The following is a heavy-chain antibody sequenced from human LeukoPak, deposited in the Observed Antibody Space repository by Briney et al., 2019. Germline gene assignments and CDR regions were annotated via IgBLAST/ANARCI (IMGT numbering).Heavy chain of an antibody. Sequence: GASVKVSCKASGGTFSSYAISWVRQAPGQGLVWMGGIIPIFGTANYAQKFQGRVTITTDESTSTAYMELSSLRSEDTAVYYCARSVLGYCSGGSCSMDVWGKGTTVTVSS. CDR3: ARSVLGYCSGGSCSMDV. V-gene: IGHV1-69*05. CDR1: GGTFSSYA. CDR2: IIPIFGTA. D-gene: IGHD2-15*01. J-gene: IGHJ6*03.